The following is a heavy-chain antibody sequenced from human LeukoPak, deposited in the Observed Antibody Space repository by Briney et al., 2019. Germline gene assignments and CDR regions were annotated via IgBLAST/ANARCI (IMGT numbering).Heavy chain of an antibody. D-gene: IGHD6-13*01. V-gene: IGHV1-69*05. CDR1: GGTFSSYA. J-gene: IGHJ5*02. Sequence: GSSVKVSCKASGGTFSSYAISWVRQAPGQGLEWIGRIIPIFGTANYAQKFQGRVTITTDESTSTAYMELSSLRSEDTAVYYCARDWEYSSSWYVCGFDPWGQGTLVTVSS. CDR3: ARDWEYSSSWYVCGFDP. CDR2: IIPIFGTA.